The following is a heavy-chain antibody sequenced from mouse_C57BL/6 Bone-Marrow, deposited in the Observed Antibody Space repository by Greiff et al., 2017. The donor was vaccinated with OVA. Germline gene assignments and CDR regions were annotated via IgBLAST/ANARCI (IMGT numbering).Heavy chain of an antibody. V-gene: IGHV1-69*01. CDR1: GYTFTSYW. Sequence: QVQLQQPGAELVMPGASVKLSCKASGYTFTSYWMHWVKQRPGQGLEWIGEIDPSDSYTNYNQKFKGKSTLTVDKSPSTAYMQLSSLTSEDSAVYYCATLLPYFDYWGQGTTLTVSS. CDR3: ATLLPYFDY. J-gene: IGHJ2*01. D-gene: IGHD2-1*01. CDR2: IDPSDSYT.